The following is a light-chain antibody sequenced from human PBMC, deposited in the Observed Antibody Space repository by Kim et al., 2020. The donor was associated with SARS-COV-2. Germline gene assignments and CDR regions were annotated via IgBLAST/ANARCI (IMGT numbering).Light chain of an antibody. CDR1: QGVSSSY. J-gene: IGKJ4*01. CDR2: DAS. V-gene: IGKV3D-20*01. Sequence: SPGERAPLTCGASQGVSSSYLAWYQQKPGLAPRLLIYDASSRATGIPDRFSGSGSGTDFTLTISRLEPEDFAVYYCQQYGSSPLTFGGGTKVDIK. CDR3: QQYGSSPLT.